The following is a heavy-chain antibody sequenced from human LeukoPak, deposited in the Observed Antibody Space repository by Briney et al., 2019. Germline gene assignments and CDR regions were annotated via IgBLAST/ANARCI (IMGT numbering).Heavy chain of an antibody. CDR2: MNPNSGNT. D-gene: IGHD6-13*01. CDR1: GYTFTSYD. Sequence: ASVKVSCKASGYTFTSYDINWVRQATGQGLEWKGWMNPNSGNTGYAQKFQGRVTMTRNTSISTAYMELSSLRSEDTAVYYCARGPSPYSSSWHPDYYYYYYGMDVWGQGTTVTVSS. CDR3: ARGPSPYSSSWHPDYYYYYYGMDV. J-gene: IGHJ6*02. V-gene: IGHV1-8*01.